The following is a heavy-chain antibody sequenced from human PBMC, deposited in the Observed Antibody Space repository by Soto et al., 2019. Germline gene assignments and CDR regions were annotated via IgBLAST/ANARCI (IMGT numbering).Heavy chain of an antibody. CDR1: GFTFDDYA. CDR3: AKGQRGYCSGGSCYSKGAFDI. CDR2: ISWNSGSI. Sequence: EVQLVESGGGLVQPGRSLRLSCAASGFTFDDYAMHWVRQAPGKGLEWVSGISWNSGSIGYADSVKGRLTISRDNAKNSLYLQMNSLRAEDTALYYCAKGQRGYCSGGSCYSKGAFDIWGQGTMVTVSS. D-gene: IGHD2-15*01. J-gene: IGHJ3*02. V-gene: IGHV3-9*01.